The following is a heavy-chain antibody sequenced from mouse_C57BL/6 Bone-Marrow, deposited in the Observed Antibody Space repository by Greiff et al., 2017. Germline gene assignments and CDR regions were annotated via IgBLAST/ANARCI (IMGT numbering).Heavy chain of an antibody. CDR2: ISYDGSN. J-gene: IGHJ3*01. CDR1: GYSITSGYY. D-gene: IGHD1-1*01. CDR3: ASYVPCAY. Sequence: EVQLQESGPGLVKPSQSLSLTCSVTGYSITSGYYWNWIRQFPGNKLEWMGYISYDGSNKYNPSLKNRIPIPRDTSKNQFFLTLNSVTTEDTATYSCASYVPCAYWGQGTLVTVSA. V-gene: IGHV3-6*01.